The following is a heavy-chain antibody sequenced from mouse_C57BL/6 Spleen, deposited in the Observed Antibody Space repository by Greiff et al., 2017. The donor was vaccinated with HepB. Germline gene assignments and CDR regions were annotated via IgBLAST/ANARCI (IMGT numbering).Heavy chain of an antibody. Sequence: EVQLQQSGTVLARPGASVKMSCKTSGYTFTSYWMHWVKQRPGQGLEWIGAIYPGNSDTSYNQKFKGKAKLTAGTSASTAYMELSSLTNEDSAVYYCTRSYSNAPFDYWGQGTTLTVSS. D-gene: IGHD2-5*01. V-gene: IGHV1-5*01. CDR2: IYPGNSDT. CDR3: TRSYSNAPFDY. CDR1: GYTFTSYW. J-gene: IGHJ2*01.